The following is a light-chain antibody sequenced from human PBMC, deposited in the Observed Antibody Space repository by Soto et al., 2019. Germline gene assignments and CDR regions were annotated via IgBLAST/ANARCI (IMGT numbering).Light chain of an antibody. Sequence: ENVLTQSPGTLSLSPGERATLSCRASQSVSSSFLAWYQQKPGQAPRLLIYGASSRATGIPDRFSGSGSGTDFTLTISRLEPEDFAVYYCQQYDTSPWTFDQGTKVEIK. J-gene: IGKJ1*01. CDR3: QQYDTSPWT. V-gene: IGKV3-20*01. CDR1: QSVSSSF. CDR2: GAS.